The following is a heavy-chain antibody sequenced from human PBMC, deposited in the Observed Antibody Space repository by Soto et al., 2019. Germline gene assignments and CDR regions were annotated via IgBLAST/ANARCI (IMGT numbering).Heavy chain of an antibody. J-gene: IGHJ6*02. V-gene: IGHV1-2*04. D-gene: IGHD3-9*01. CDR1: GYTFTGYY. CDR3: AADLTKWESKYNYYGMDV. Sequence: ASVKVSCKASGYTFTGYYMHWVRQAPGQGLEWMGWINPNSGGTNYAQKFQGWVTMTRDTSISTAYMELSRLRSDDTAVYYCAADLTKWESKYNYYGMDVWGQGTTVTVS. CDR2: INPNSGGT.